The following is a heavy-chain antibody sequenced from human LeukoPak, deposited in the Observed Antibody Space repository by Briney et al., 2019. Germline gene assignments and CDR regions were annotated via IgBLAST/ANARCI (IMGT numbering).Heavy chain of an antibody. D-gene: IGHD2-2*01. CDR1: GGTFSSYA. J-gene: IGHJ4*02. Sequence: SVKVSCKASGGTFSSYAISWVRQAPGQGLEWMGGIIPIFGTANYAQKFQGRVTMTADKSTSTAYMELSSLRSEDTAVYYCARRGYCSSTSCYPYFDYWGQGTLVTVSS. CDR2: IIPIFGTA. V-gene: IGHV1-69*06. CDR3: ARRGYCSSTSCYPYFDY.